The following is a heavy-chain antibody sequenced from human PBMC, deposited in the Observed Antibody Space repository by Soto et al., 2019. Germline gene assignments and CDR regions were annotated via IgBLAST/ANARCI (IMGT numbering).Heavy chain of an antibody. CDR1: GGSISSGDYF. D-gene: IGHD2-2*01. J-gene: IGHJ4*02. Sequence: QVQLQESGPGLVKSSQTLSLTCTVSGGSISSGDYFWSWIRQPPGKGLVWIGYIYSIGSTYYNPSLKSRVTIPVDTSKTQFSLKLNSVTAADTAGYYCARRMPIDSYPFDYWGQGSLVTVSS. CDR3: ARRMPIDSYPFDY. CDR2: IYSIGST. V-gene: IGHV4-30-4*01.